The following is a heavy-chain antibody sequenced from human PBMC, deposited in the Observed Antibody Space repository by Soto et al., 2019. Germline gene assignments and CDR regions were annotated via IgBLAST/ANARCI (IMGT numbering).Heavy chain of an antibody. V-gene: IGHV1-8*01. CDR1: GYTFTSYD. J-gene: IGHJ4*02. D-gene: IGHD3-22*01. CDR3: AREHSGYSSIDY. CDR2: MNPNSGNT. Sequence: QVQLVQSGAEVKKPGASVKVSCKASGYTFTSYDINWVRQATGQGLEWMGWMNPNSGNTGYAQKFKGXXNMTRNTSISTAYMELSSLRSEDTAVYYGAREHSGYSSIDYWGQGTLVTVSS.